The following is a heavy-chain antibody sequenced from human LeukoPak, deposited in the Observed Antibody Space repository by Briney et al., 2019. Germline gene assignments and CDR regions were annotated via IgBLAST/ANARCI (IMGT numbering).Heavy chain of an antibody. D-gene: IGHD2-8*01. CDR1: GYTFTKSY. CDR3: ARDLGGGYCTNGVCYTDNWFDP. J-gene: IGHJ5*02. Sequence: ASVKVSCKASGYTFTKSYMHWVRQAPGQGLEWMGWINPNSGGTNYAQKLQGRVTMTRDTSISTAYMELSRLRSDDTAVYYCARDLGGGYCTNGVCYTDNWFDPWGQGTLVTVSS. V-gene: IGHV1-2*02. CDR2: INPNSGGT.